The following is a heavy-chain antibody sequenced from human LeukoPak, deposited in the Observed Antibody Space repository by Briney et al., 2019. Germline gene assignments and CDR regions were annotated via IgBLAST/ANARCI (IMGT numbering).Heavy chain of an antibody. CDR3: ARGIAVAGTDS. Sequence: GGSLRLSCAASGFTFSSYWMHWIRQAPGKGLVWLARINSDGYSISYADSVKGRFTISRDNAKNTLYLQMNSLGVEDAAMYYCARGIAVAGTDSWGQGTLVTVSS. J-gene: IGHJ4*02. V-gene: IGHV3-74*01. CDR1: GFTFSSYW. CDR2: INSDGYSI. D-gene: IGHD6-19*01.